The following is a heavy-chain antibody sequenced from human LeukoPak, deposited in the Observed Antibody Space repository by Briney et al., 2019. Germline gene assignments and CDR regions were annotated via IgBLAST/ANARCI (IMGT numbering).Heavy chain of an antibody. D-gene: IGHD5-24*01. Sequence: AGSLRLSCAASGFTFSSNAISWVRQAPPKGLEQVSGISSNGGSTYYANSVKGRFTISRDNSKNTLYLQMGSLRAEDMAVYYCARVGDGYNWVFDYWGQGTLVTVSS. CDR3: ARVGDGYNWVFDY. J-gene: IGHJ4*02. V-gene: IGHV3-64*01. CDR2: ISSNGGST. CDR1: GFTFSSNA.